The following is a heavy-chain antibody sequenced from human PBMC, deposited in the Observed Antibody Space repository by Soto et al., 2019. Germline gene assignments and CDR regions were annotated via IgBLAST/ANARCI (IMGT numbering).Heavy chain of an antibody. V-gene: IGHV1-18*01. J-gene: IGHJ4*02. CDR2: ISAYNDNT. Sequence: ASVKVSCKASGYTFTSLGISWVRQAPGQGLEWLGWISAYNDNTNYTQKLQGRVTMTTDASTTTAYMELRSLRSDDTAIYYCARVRYYDTSGYYRFHYWGQGTLVTVSS. CDR3: ARVRYYDTSGYYRFHY. CDR1: GYTFTSLG. D-gene: IGHD3-22*01.